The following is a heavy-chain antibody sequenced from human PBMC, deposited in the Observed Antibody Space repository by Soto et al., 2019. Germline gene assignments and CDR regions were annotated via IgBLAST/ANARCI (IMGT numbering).Heavy chain of an antibody. CDR2: IYYSEST. J-gene: IGHJ4*02. CDR3: ARLGGKGTRT. D-gene: IGHD1-7*01. V-gene: IGHV4-59*01. Sequence: SEPLSLTWTVSGGTISSYYWSWIRQPPGKGLEWIGYIYYSESTNYNPSLKSRVTISVDTSKNQFSLKLSSVTAADTAVYYCARLGGKGTRTWGQGTLVTVSS. CDR1: GGTISSYY.